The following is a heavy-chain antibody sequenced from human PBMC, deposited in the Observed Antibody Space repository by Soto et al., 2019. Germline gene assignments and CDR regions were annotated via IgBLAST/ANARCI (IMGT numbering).Heavy chain of an antibody. CDR3: ALIKDCSRTDCYLASFDP. D-gene: IGHD2-2*01. V-gene: IGHV2-26*01. CDR1: GFSLSNTRLG. J-gene: IGHJ5*02. CDR2: IFSNDEK. Sequence: QVTLKESGPVVVKPTETLTLTCTVSGFSLSNTRLGVSWIGQPPGKALEWLAHIFSNDEKSYSTSLKNRLTISKDTSRSQVVLTMTNVDPVDSATYYCALIKDCSRTDCYLASFDPWGQGTLVTVSS.